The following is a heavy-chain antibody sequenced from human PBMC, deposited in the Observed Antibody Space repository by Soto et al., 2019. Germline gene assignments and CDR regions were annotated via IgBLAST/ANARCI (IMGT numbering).Heavy chain of an antibody. D-gene: IGHD5-18*01. CDR3: ARVGYSYGPNYYYYYMDV. CDR2: ISSSSSTI. J-gene: IGHJ6*03. V-gene: IGHV3-48*01. Sequence: EVQLVESGGGLVQPGGSLRLSCAASGFTFSSYSMNWVRQAPGKGLEWVSYISSSSSTIYYADSVKGRFTISRDNAKNSLYLQMNSLRAEDTAVYYCARVGYSYGPNYYYYYMDVWGKGTTVTVSS. CDR1: GFTFSSYS.